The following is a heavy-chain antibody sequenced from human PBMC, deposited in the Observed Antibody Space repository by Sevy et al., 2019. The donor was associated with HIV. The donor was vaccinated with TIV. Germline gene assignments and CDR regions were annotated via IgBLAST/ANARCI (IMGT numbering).Heavy chain of an antibody. J-gene: IGHJ6*02. CDR1: GLTFSDYY. D-gene: IGHD2-2*01. Sequence: GGSLRLPCSASGLTFSDYYMTWIRQAPGKGLECISYISNSGNTVYYADSVKGRFTVSRDNAKKSLYLQLNSLRDEDTAVYYCARDNYCISGDGCYGYGLDVWGQGTTVTVSS. CDR3: ARDNYCISGDGCYGYGLDV. CDR2: ISNSGNTV. V-gene: IGHV3-11*01.